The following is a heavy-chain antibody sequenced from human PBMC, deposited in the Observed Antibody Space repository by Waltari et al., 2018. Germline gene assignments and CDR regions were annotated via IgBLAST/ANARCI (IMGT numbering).Heavy chain of an antibody. Sequence: QVQLQESGPGLVKPSETLSLTCTVSGYSISRGYYWGWIRQPPGKGLEWIGSIYHSGSTYYNPSLKSRVTISVDTSKNQFSLKLSSVTAADTAVYYCARGGSYPYFDYWGQGTLVTVSS. CDR2: IYHSGST. CDR3: ARGGSYPYFDY. J-gene: IGHJ4*02. D-gene: IGHD1-26*01. V-gene: IGHV4-38-2*02. CDR1: GYSISRGYY.